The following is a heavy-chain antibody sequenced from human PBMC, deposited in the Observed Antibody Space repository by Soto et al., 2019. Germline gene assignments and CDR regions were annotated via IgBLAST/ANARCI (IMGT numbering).Heavy chain of an antibody. CDR3: ARDVASSNGEFFDL. CDR2: IYYSGRT. CDR1: GGSISSGGYY. D-gene: IGHD3-10*01. Sequence: QVQLQESGPGLVKPSQTLSLTCTVSGGSISSGGYYWSWIRQHPGKGLEWIGYIYYSGRTYYNPSLKSRVTISVDTSKNQFSLKLSSVTAADTAVYYCARDVASSNGEFFDLWGRGTLVTVSS. V-gene: IGHV4-31*03. J-gene: IGHJ2*01.